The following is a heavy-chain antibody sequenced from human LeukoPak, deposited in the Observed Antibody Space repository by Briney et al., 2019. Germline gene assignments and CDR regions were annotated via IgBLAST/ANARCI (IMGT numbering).Heavy chain of an antibody. CDR3: AREGGSFDP. J-gene: IGHJ5*02. V-gene: IGHV4-34*01. D-gene: IGHD5-12*01. Sequence: NSSETLSLTCAVYGGSFSGYYWSWIRQPPGKGLEWIGEINHSGSTNYNPSLKSRVTISVDTSKNQFSLKLSSVTAADTAVYYCAREGGSFDPWGQGTLVTVSS. CDR1: GGSFSGYY. CDR2: INHSGST.